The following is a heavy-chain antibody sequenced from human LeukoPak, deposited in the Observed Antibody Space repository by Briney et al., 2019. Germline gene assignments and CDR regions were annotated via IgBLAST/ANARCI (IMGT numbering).Heavy chain of an antibody. V-gene: IGHV3-23*01. CDR2: LSGNGGST. J-gene: IGHJ4*02. CDR3: AKSEQSVGYDFWSGKSDYYFDY. Sequence: GGSLRLSCAASGFSFNSYAMTWVRQAPGKGLEWVSSLSGNGGSTYYADSVKGRVIISRDKSKNRLYLQMNSLSAEDTAVYYCAKSEQSVGYDFWSGKSDYYFDYWGQATLVTVSS. CDR1: GFSFNSYA. D-gene: IGHD3-3*01.